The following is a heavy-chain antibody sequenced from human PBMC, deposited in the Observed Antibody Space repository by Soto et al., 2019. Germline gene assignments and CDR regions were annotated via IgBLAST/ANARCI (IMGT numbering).Heavy chain of an antibody. Sequence: PGESLKISCKGSGYSFTSYWIGWVRQMPGKGLEWMGIIYPGDSDTRYSPSFQGQVTISADKSISTAYLQWSSLKASDTAMYYCARFSLVVIKTGYFDYWGQGTLVTVSS. CDR1: GYSFTSYW. V-gene: IGHV5-51*01. CDR2: IYPGDSDT. CDR3: ARFSLVVIKTGYFDY. J-gene: IGHJ4*02. D-gene: IGHD3-22*01.